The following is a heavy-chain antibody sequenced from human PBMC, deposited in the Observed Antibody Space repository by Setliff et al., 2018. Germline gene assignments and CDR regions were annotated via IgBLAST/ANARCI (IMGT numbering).Heavy chain of an antibody. CDR3: ARGGGQIHYDFWSGYFSDPQPNYYYYYMDV. V-gene: IGHV1-2*06. J-gene: IGHJ6*03. Sequence: GASVKVSCKASGYTFTTYYMHWVRQAPGQGLEWMGRINPNSGGTNYAQKFQGRVTITRNTSISTAYMELSSLRSEDTAVYYCARGGGQIHYDFWSGYFSDPQPNYYYYYMDVWGKGTTVTVSS. CDR2: INPNSGGT. CDR1: GYTFTTYY. D-gene: IGHD3-3*01.